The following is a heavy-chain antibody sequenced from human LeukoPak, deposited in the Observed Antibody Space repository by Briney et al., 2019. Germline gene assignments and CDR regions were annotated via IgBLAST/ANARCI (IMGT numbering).Heavy chain of an antibody. V-gene: IGHV3-15*01. Sequence: KTGGSLRLSCAASGFTFSDSWMSWVRQAPGKGLEWVGRIKNGGTTNYAAPVKGRFTISRDDPQSTLYLQMNSLKTEDTAVYYCATDVPFFPASLDSWGQGTLVTVSS. CDR1: GFTFSDSW. D-gene: IGHD3-3*02. CDR3: ATDVPFFPASLDS. J-gene: IGHJ4*02. CDR2: IKNGGTT.